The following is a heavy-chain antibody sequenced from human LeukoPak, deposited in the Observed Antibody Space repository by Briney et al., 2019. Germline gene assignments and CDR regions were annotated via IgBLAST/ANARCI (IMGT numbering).Heavy chain of an antibody. CDR2: IYYSGST. CDR1: GGSISSYY. V-gene: IGHV4-59*01. D-gene: IGHD3-3*01. J-gene: IGHJ4*02. Sequence: SETLSLTCTVSGGSISSYYWSWIRQPPGKGLEWIGNIYYSGSTKYNPSLTNGVTISVDTSKNQISLKLSAVTAADTAVYYCAREGYDSWTGYYTFDNWGQGTLVTVSS. CDR3: AREGYDSWTGYYTFDN.